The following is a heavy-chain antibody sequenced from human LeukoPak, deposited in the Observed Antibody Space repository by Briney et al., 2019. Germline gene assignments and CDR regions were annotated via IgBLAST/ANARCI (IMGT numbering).Heavy chain of an antibody. Sequence: GGSLKLSCVASAFTFRNSWMSWVREVPGKGLVGVANLEQDGREKNCVESVRGRFTISRDNGKYSLYLEMNSLRAEDTAVYFCARERQGSSYYDGKESFDYWGQGTLVTVSS. CDR3: ARERQGSSYYDGKESFDY. CDR2: LEQDGREK. D-gene: IGHD1-26*01. CDR1: AFTFRNSW. V-gene: IGHV3-7*01. J-gene: IGHJ4*02.